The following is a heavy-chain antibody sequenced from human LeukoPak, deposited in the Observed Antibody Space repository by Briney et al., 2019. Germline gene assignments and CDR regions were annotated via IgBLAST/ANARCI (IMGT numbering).Heavy chain of an antibody. J-gene: IGHJ5*02. CDR3: ARDWVQLWLHWFDP. CDR1: GFSFNRYD. Sequence: GGSLRLSCAASGFSFNRYDMSWVRQAPGKGLEWVANIKQDGSEKYYVDSVKGRFTISRDNAKNSLYLQMNSLRAEDTAVYYCARDWVQLWLHWFDPWGQGTLVTVSS. D-gene: IGHD5-18*01. CDR2: IKQDGSEK. V-gene: IGHV3-7*01.